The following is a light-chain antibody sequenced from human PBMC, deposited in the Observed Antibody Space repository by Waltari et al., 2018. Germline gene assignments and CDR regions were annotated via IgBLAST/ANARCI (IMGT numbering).Light chain of an antibody. CDR3: HQYNTLPLT. J-gene: IGKJ4*01. CDR1: ESVKNN. V-gene: IGKV1-5*03. CDR2: KAS. Sequence: DVKLIHSPSTLSASVGDSVTITCRASESVKNNLAWYQHQPGKAPKVLVHKASRLESGVASRFSGSGYGTEFTLTISSLEPDDFATYYCHQYNTLPLTFGGGTKVEIK.